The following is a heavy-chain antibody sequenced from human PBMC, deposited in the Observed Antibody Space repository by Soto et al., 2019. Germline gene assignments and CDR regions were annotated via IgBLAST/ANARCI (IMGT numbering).Heavy chain of an antibody. CDR3: ARGGTAYYCGMDL. J-gene: IGHJ6*02. V-gene: IGHV1-69*01. D-gene: IGHD2-8*02. Sequence: QVQPVQSGAEVKKSGSSVKVSCKASGGTFSNYAINWVRQAPGQGLQWLGGIIPVFGSRYAQKFQGRVTITADETMTTVYMELRSLISEDTAVYYCARGGTAYYCGMDLWRQGTTVTVSS. CDR2: IIPVFGS. CDR1: GGTFSNYA.